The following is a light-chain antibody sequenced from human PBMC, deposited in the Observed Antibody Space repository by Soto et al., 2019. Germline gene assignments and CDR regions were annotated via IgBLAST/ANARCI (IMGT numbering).Light chain of an antibody. CDR1: QSVSSTY. Sequence: VVSTQCPGTLSLSPGGRASLSCRASQSVSSTYLAWYQQKTGQAHRLLIYGASSRATGIPDRFSGSGSGTDSTLTISRLETEDFAVYFCQHYGTSPFTFGQGTRLE. V-gene: IGKV3-20*01. J-gene: IGKJ5*01. CDR3: QHYGTSPFT. CDR2: GAS.